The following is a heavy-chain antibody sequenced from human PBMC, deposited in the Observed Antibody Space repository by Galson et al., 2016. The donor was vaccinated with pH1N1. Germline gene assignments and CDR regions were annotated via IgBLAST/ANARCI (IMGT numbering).Heavy chain of an antibody. CDR2: TYYRSKWYN. Sequence: CAISGDSVSSSNAAWNWIRQSPSRGLEWLGRTYYRSKWYNDYAPSVKSRITINPDTSKNQFSLQLNSVTPEDTAVYYCARASLGDYVGNFEYWGQGTLVTVSS. J-gene: IGHJ4*02. CDR1: GDSVSSSNAA. D-gene: IGHD4-17*01. V-gene: IGHV6-1*01. CDR3: ARASLGDYVGNFEY.